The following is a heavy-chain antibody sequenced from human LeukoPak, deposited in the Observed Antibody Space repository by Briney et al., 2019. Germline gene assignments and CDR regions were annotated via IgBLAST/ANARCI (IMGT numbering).Heavy chain of an antibody. V-gene: IGHV1-69*13. J-gene: IGHJ4*02. Sequence: ASVKVSCKASGGTFSSYAISWVRQAPGQGLEWTGGIIPIFGTANYAQKFQGRVTITADESTSTAYMELSSLRSEDTAVYYCARGKGYSYGNFDYWGQGTLVTVSS. CDR1: GGTFSSYA. CDR2: IIPIFGTA. D-gene: IGHD5-18*01. CDR3: ARGKGYSYGNFDY.